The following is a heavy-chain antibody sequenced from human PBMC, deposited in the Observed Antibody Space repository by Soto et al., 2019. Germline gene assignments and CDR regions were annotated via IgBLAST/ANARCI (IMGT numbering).Heavy chain of an antibody. CDR2: ISYDGNYK. J-gene: IGHJ4*02. Sequence: QLQLVESGGGVVQPGRSLRLSCAASGFNFNAYYIHWVRQAPGKGLEWVSTISYDGNYKKYGDSVKGRFTISRDNSRKTVSLQMDSLRSEDTAMYYCAVLPTVTTSSDYWGQGTLVTVSS. V-gene: IGHV3-30*03. CDR3: AVLPTVTTSSDY. D-gene: IGHD4-17*01. CDR1: GFNFNAYY.